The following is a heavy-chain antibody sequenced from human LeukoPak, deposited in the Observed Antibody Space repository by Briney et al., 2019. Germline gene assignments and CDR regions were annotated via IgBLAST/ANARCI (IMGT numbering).Heavy chain of an antibody. CDR1: GGSITSGGYY. D-gene: IGHD6-13*01. J-gene: IGHJ5*02. CDR3: ARLLAADPQLDR. CDR2: IHQSGDT. V-gene: IGHV4-30-2*01. Sequence: SETLSLTCTVSGGSITSGGYYWTWIRQAPERGLEWIAYIHQSGDTYSNPSLKSRATASMDRSRNQFSLNLRSVTAADTAVYYCARLLAADPQLDRWGRGTLVTVSS.